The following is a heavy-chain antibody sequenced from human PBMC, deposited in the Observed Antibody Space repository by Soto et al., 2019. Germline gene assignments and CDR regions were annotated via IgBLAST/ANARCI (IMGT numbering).Heavy chain of an antibody. D-gene: IGHD3-10*01. CDR1: GGTFSSYA. V-gene: IGHV1-69*13. CDR2: IIPIFGTA. CDR3: ARGFGELLYDWFDP. Sequence: GASVKVSCKASGGTFSSYAISWLRQAPGQGLEWMGGIIPIFGTANYAQKFQGRVTITADESTSTAYMELSSLRSEDTAVYYCARGFGELLYDWFDPWGQGTLVTVSS. J-gene: IGHJ5*02.